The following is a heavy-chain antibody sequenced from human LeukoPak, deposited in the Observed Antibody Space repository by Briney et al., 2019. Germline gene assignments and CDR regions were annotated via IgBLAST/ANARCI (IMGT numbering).Heavy chain of an antibody. D-gene: IGHD5-12*01. CDR3: ARSTLSKWLRFPNWFDP. J-gene: IGHJ5*02. Sequence: GGSLRLSCAASGFTFSSYWMSWVRQAPGKGLEWVANIKQDGSEKYYVDSVKGRFTISRDNAKNSLYLQMNSLRAEDTAVYYCARSTLSKWLRFPNWFDPWGQGTLVTVSS. V-gene: IGHV3-7*03. CDR2: IKQDGSEK. CDR1: GFTFSSYW.